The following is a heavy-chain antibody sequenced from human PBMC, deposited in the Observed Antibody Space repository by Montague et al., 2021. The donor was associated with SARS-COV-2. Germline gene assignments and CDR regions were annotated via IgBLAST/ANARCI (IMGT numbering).Heavy chain of an antibody. D-gene: IGHD3-10*01. CDR3: ARLRDGVVPSPILGIGPYYSYYYMDV. CDR1: GTSFNGYY. CDR2: INHGGST. J-gene: IGHJ6*03. Sequence: SETLSLTCAVHGTSFNGYYWNWIRQPPGKGLGWIGEINHGGSTKYSPSLKSRLTISADTSKNQFSLKLTSVAAADTAVYYCARLRDGVVPSPILGIGPYYSYYYMDVWGRGTTVTVSS. V-gene: IGHV4-34*01.